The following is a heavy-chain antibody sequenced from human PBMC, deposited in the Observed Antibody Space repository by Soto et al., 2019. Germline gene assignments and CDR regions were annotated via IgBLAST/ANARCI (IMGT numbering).Heavy chain of an antibody. V-gene: IGHV3-23*01. CDR1: GFTFNTYA. CDR2: ISGGGGST. J-gene: IGHJ4*02. CDR3: ATAQFSARYSTQSDS. D-gene: IGHD1-26*01. Sequence: GGSLRLSCAASGFTFNTYAMTWVRQAAGKGLEWVSAISGGGGSTYYADSVKGRFTISIDNSKNTLYLQMNSLRAEDTAVYYCATAQFSARYSTQSDSWGQGT.